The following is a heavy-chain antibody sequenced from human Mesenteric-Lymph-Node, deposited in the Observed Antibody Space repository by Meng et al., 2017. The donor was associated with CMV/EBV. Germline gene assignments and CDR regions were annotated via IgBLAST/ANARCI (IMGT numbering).Heavy chain of an antibody. D-gene: IGHD2-15*01. V-gene: IGHV1-8*01. CDR2: MNPNSGNT. J-gene: IGHJ5*02. CDR1: GYTFNSYD. Sequence: SGYTFNSYDINWVRQATGQGLEWMGWMNPNSGNTGYAQKFQGRVTMTRNTSISTAYMELSSLRSEDTAVYYCARGWVVVAAKRNWFDPWGQGTLVTVSS. CDR3: ARGWVVVAAKRNWFDP.